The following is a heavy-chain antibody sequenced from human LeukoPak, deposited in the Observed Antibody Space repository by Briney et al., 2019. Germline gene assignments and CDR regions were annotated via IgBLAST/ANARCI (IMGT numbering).Heavy chain of an antibody. CDR1: GFTFSSYT. CDR3: AILWELLAFDY. V-gene: IGHV3-23*01. CDR2: ITTSDGNT. J-gene: IGHJ4*02. D-gene: IGHD1-26*01. Sequence: PGGSLRLSCAASGFTFSSYTMSWVRQAPGKGLEWVSTITTSDGNTYYADSVKGRFTVSRDNSKNTLYLQMNSLRAEDTAVYYCAILWELLAFDYWGQGTLVTVSS.